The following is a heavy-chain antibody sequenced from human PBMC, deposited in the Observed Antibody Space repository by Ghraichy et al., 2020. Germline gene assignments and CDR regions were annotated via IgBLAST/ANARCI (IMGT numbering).Heavy chain of an antibody. CDR1: GGSISSYY. CDR2: IYYSGST. J-gene: IGHJ6*02. CDR3: ARVPFYYYYGMDV. Sequence: LSLTCTVSGGSISSYYWSWIRQPPGKGLEWIGYIYYSGSTNYNPSLKSRVTISVDTSKNQFSLKLSSVTAADTAVYYCARVPFYYYYGMDVWGQGTTVTVSS. V-gene: IGHV4-59*01.